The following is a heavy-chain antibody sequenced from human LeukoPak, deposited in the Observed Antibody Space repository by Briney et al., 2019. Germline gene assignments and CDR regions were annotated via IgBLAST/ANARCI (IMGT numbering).Heavy chain of an antibody. D-gene: IGHD6-19*01. V-gene: IGHV1-2*02. Sequence: GASVKVSCKASGYTFTVYYMHWVRQAPGQGLEWMGWINPNSGGTNYAQKFQGRVTMTGDTSISTAYMELSRLRSDDTAVYYCARDYWGSSGWNWFDPWGQGTLVTVSS. CDR1: GYTFTVYY. J-gene: IGHJ5*02. CDR2: INPNSGGT. CDR3: ARDYWGSSGWNWFDP.